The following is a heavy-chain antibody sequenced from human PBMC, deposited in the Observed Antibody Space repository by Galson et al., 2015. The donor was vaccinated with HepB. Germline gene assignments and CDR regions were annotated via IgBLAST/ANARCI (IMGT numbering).Heavy chain of an antibody. CDR1: GYTFTGYY. J-gene: IGHJ3*02. Sequence: SVKVSCKASGYTFTGYYMHWVRQAPGQGLEWMGRINPNSGGTNYAQKFQGRVTMTRDTSISTAYMELSRLRSDDTAVYYCARYVVVVAATRSPIAFDIWGQGTMVTVSS. CDR3: ARYVVVVAATRSPIAFDI. V-gene: IGHV1-2*06. CDR2: INPNSGGT. D-gene: IGHD2-15*01.